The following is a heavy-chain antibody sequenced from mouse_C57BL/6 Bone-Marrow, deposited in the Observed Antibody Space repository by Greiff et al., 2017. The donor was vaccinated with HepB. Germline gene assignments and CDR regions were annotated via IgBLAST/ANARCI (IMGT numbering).Heavy chain of an antibody. CDR3: ARSRSNYWFAY. D-gene: IGHD2-5*01. CDR1: GYAFTNYL. CDR2: INPGSGGT. V-gene: IGHV1-54*01. J-gene: IGHJ3*01. Sequence: QVQLQQSGAELVRPGTSVKVSCKASGYAFTNYLIEWVKQRPGQGLEWIGVINPGSGGTNYNEKFKGKATLTADKSSSTAYMQLSSLTSEDSAVYFCARSRSNYWFAYWGQGTLVTVSA.